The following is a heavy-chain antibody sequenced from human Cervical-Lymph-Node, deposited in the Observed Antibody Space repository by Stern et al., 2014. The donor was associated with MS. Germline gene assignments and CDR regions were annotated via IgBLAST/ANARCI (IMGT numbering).Heavy chain of an antibody. J-gene: IGHJ3*01. CDR3: ARLGNNGLDV. CDR1: EETFRRYA. CDR2: IIPSLKAP. V-gene: IGHV1-69*01. D-gene: IGHD2/OR15-2a*01. Sequence: QVQLVQSGTEVKRPGSSVKVSCKVSEETFRRYAVSWVRQAPGQRLEYMGGIIPSLKAPNYVQKFRGRLTITADESTNTAYMELSSLRSEDTALYYCARLGNNGLDVWGQGTMVIVSA.